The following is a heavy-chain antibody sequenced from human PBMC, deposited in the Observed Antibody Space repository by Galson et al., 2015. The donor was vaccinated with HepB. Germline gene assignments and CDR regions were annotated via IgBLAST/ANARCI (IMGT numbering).Heavy chain of an antibody. Sequence: SLRLSCAASRFTFNFYAMSRVRQAPGKGLEWMGWIDPSDSYTDYSPSFQGHVTFSADRSINTAYLQWSSLKASDTAMYYCASRHYYYASGTYYNVSDYWGQGTLVTVSS. CDR2: IDPSDSYT. CDR1: RFTFNFYA. J-gene: IGHJ4*02. CDR3: ASRHYYYASGTYYNVSDY. D-gene: IGHD3-10*01. V-gene: IGHV5-10-1*01.